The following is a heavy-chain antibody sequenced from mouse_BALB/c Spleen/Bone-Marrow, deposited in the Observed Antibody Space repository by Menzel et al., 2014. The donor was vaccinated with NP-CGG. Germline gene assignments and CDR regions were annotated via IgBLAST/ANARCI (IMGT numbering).Heavy chain of an antibody. CDR1: GFTFSNYG. D-gene: IGHD2-4*01. CDR2: ISSGGRYA. V-gene: IGHV5-6*01. J-gene: IGHJ2*01. Sequence: EVQLVESGRDLVKPGGSLKLSCAASGFTFSNYGMSWVRQTPDKRLEWVATISSGGRYAFYPDSVKGRFTISRDNAKNTLYLQMSSLKSEDTAMYYCARRSDYDYFDYWGQGTTLTVSS. CDR3: ARRSDYDYFDY.